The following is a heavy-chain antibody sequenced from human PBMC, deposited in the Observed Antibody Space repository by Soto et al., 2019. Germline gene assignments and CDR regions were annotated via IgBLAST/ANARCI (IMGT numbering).Heavy chain of an antibody. J-gene: IGHJ4*02. CDR1: GGTFSSYA. Sequence: SVKVSCKASGGTFSSYAISWVRQAPGQGLEWMGGIIPIFGTANYAQKFQGRVSITADESTTTAYMELSSLRSEDTAVYYCTRAGRARYYYDSSGYYSFDYWGQ. V-gene: IGHV1-69*13. D-gene: IGHD3-22*01. CDR3: TRAGRARYYYDSSGYYSFDY. CDR2: IIPIFGTA.